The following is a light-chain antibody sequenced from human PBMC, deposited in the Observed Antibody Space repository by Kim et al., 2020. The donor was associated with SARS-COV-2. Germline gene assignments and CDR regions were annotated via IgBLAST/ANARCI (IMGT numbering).Light chain of an antibody. Sequence: QSALTQPPSVSGSPGQSVTISCTGTSSDVGRYNRVSWYQQPPGTAPKLMIYEVSNRPSGVPDRFSGSKSGNTASLTISGLQAEDEADYYCSSYTSYSTLVVFGGGTQLTIL. CDR1: SSDVGRYNR. CDR2: EVS. CDR3: SSYTSYSTLVV. V-gene: IGLV2-18*02. J-gene: IGLJ2*01.